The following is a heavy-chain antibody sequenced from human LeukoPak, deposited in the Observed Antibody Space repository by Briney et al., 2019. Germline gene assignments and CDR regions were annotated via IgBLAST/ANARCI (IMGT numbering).Heavy chain of an antibody. V-gene: IGHV1-2*02. CDR1: GYTFTGYY. J-gene: IGHJ4*02. D-gene: IGHD3-22*01. CDR2: INPNSGGT. Sequence: ASVTVSCKASGYTFTGYYMHWVRQAPGQGLEWMGWINPNSGGTNYAQKFQGRVTMTRDTSISTAYMEPSRLRSDDTAVYYCARDYYDSSGYAHWGQGTLVTVSS. CDR3: ARDYYDSSGYAH.